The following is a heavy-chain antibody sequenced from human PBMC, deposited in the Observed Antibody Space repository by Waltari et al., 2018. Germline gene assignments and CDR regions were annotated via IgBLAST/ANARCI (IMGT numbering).Heavy chain of an antibody. CDR1: GFTFSSYG. J-gene: IGHJ6*03. CDR2: IRYDGSNK. CDR3: AKDSGWYGENYYYYMDV. V-gene: IGHV3-30*02. Sequence: QVQLVESGGGVVQPGGSLRLSCAASGFTFSSYGMHWVRPAPGKGLEWVAFIRYDGSNKYYADSVKGRFTISRDNSKNTLYLQMNSLRAEDTAVYYCAKDSGWYGENYYYYMDVWGKGTTVTISS. D-gene: IGHD6-19*01.